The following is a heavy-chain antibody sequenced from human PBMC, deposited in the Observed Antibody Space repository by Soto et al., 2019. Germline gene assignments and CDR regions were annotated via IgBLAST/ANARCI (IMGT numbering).Heavy chain of an antibody. CDR1: GGSFSGYY. CDR3: ARGVYNAIFGVISLDY. Sequence: QVQLQQWGAGLLKPSETLSLTCAVYGGSFSGYYWSWIRQPPGKGLEWIGEINHSGIAHYNPSLRSRVTISVDTSKNQFSLKLSSVTAADTAVFYCARGVYNAIFGVISLDYWGQGTLVTVSS. CDR2: INHSGIA. J-gene: IGHJ4*02. D-gene: IGHD3-3*01. V-gene: IGHV4-34*01.